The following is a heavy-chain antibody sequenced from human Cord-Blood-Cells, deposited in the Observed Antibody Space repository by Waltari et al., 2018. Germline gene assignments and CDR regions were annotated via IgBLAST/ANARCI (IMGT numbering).Heavy chain of an antibody. CDR3: ARGWSPPRITIFGVVIDY. V-gene: IGHV4-34*01. CDR1: GGSFSGYY. Sequence: QVQLQQWGAGLLKPSETLSLTCAVYGGSFSGYYWSWIRQPPGKGLEWIGEINHSGSTNYNPALKSRVTISEDTSTNQFSLKLSSVTAADTAVYYCARGWSPPRITIFGVVIDYWGQGTLVTVSS. J-gene: IGHJ4*02. D-gene: IGHD3-3*01. CDR2: INHSGST.